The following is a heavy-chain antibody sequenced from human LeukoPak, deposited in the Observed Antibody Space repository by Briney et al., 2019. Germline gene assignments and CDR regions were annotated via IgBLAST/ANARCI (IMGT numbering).Heavy chain of an antibody. CDR3: AKDREGYSYGYSYFDY. V-gene: IGHV3-7*01. Sequence: GGSLRLSCAASGFMFSDYWMTWVRQAPGKGLERVANIKEDGTEKYYVESVRGRFTISRDNAKNSLYLQMNSLRAEDTAVYYCAKDREGYSYGYSYFDYWGQGTLVTVSS. CDR2: IKEDGTEK. J-gene: IGHJ4*02. CDR1: GFMFSDYW. D-gene: IGHD5-18*01.